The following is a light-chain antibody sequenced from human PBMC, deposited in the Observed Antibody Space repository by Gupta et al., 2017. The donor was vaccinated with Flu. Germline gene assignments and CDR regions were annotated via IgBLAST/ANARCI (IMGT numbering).Light chain of an antibody. CDR3: QQRSNLKT. CDR2: DAS. V-gene: IGKV3-11*01. CDR1: QSVSSY. Sequence: EIVLTQSPATLSLSPGERATLSCRASQSVSSYLAWYQQKPGQAPRLLIYDASNRANGIPARFSGSGSGTDFTLTSSSREPEDFAVYYWQQRSNLKTFGQGTKMEIK. J-gene: IGKJ2*01.